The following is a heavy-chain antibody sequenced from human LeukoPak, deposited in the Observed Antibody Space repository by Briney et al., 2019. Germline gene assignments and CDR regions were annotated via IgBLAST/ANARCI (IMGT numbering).Heavy chain of an antibody. Sequence: GGSLRLSCAASGFTVSSNYMNWVRQAPGKGLEWVSAISGSGGSTYYADSVKGRFTISRDNSKNTLYLQMNSLRAEDTAVYYCAKDEGHDYGDYWWGQGTLVTVSS. CDR1: GFTVSSNY. D-gene: IGHD4-17*01. V-gene: IGHV3-23*01. J-gene: IGHJ4*02. CDR2: ISGSGGST. CDR3: AKDEGHDYGDYW.